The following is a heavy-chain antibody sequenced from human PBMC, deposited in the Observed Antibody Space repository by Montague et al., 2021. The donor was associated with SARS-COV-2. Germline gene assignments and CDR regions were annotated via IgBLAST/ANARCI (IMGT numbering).Heavy chain of an antibody. Sequence: TLSLTCAVSGGSISSGGYYWNWIRQHPGKGLEWIGYIYHSGSTYYNPSLKSRVTISLDSSKNQFSLNLTSVTAADTAVYYCARVSMVRGGKYYYGVDAWGQGTTVTVSS. J-gene: IGHJ6*02. CDR3: ARVSMVRGGKYYYGVDA. CDR1: GGSISSGGYY. D-gene: IGHD3-10*01. V-gene: IGHV4-30-2*01. CDR2: IYHSGST.